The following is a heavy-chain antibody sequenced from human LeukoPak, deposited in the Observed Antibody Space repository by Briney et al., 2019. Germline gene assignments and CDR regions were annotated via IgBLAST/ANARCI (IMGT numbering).Heavy chain of an antibody. CDR3: AKAGDGYNVMIDY. Sequence: GASVKVSCKASGYTFTGYYMHWVRQAPGQGLEWMGWINPNSGGTNYAQKFQGRVTMTRDTSISTAYMELSRLRSDDTAVYYCAKAGDGYNVMIDYWGQGTLVTVSS. J-gene: IGHJ4*02. D-gene: IGHD5-24*01. CDR2: INPNSGGT. V-gene: IGHV1-2*02. CDR1: GYTFTGYY.